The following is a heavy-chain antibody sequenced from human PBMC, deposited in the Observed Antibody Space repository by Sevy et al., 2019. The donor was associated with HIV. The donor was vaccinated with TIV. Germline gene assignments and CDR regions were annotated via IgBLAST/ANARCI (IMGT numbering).Heavy chain of an antibody. V-gene: IGHV3-49*04. D-gene: IGHD6-13*01. CDR1: GFTFGDYA. CDR2: IRSKAYGGTT. Sequence: GGSLRLSCTASGFTFGDYAMSWVRQAPGKGLEWVGFIRSKAYGGTTEYAASVKGRFTISRDDSKSIAYLQMNSLKTEDTAVYYYTRVSGSSWYGGSYYYYYYMDVWGKGTTVTVSS. CDR3: TRVSGSSWYGGSYYYYYYMDV. J-gene: IGHJ6*03.